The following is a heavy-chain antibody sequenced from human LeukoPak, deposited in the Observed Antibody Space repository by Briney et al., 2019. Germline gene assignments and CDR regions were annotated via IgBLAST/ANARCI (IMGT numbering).Heavy chain of an antibody. D-gene: IGHD6-13*01. CDR2: INHSGST. CDR3: ARGSSSSSYYFDH. CDR1: GGSFSGYY. Sequence: SETLSLTCAVYGGSFSGYYWSWIRQPPGKGLEWIGEINHSGSTNYNPSLKSRVTISVDTSKNQFSLKLSSVTAADTAVYYCARGSSSSSYYFDHWGQGTLVTVSS. V-gene: IGHV4-34*01. J-gene: IGHJ4*02.